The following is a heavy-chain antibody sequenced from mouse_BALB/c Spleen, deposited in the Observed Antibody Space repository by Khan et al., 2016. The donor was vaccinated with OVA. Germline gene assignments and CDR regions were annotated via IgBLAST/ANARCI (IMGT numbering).Heavy chain of an antibody. D-gene: IGHD2-1*01. V-gene: IGHV2-3*01. CDR2: IWGDGNT. J-gene: IGHJ4*01. CDR3: VKQNHGTLYAVDY. CDR1: GFSLTSYG. Sequence: QVQLKESGPGLVAPSQSLSITCTVSGFSLTSYGVSWVRQPPGKGLEWLGVIWGDGNTNYHSALISRLSISKDDSKSQVFLKLHSLQTDDTATYYGVKQNHGTLYAVDYWGQGTSVTVSS.